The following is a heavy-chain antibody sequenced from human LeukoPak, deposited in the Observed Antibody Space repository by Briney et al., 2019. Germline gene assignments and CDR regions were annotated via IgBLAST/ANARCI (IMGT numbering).Heavy chain of an antibody. Sequence: ETLSLTCAVYGGSFSGYYWSWIRQPPGKGLEWIGEINHSGSTNYNPSLKSRVTISVDTSKNQFSLKLSSVTAADTAVCYCARHGGSHWGGFDPWGQGTLVTVSS. D-gene: IGHD2-15*01. V-gene: IGHV4-34*01. CDR1: GGSFSGYY. CDR3: ARHGGSHWGGFDP. J-gene: IGHJ5*02. CDR2: INHSGST.